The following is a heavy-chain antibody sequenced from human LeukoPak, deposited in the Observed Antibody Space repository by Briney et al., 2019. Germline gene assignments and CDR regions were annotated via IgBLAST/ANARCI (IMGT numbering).Heavy chain of an antibody. CDR2: INQGGSDK. V-gene: IGHV3-7*01. CDR3: TRERSRAEDD. Sequence: SGGSLRLSCAASGFTFSGHWMSWVRQAPGKGLEWVANINQGGSDKYYVDSVKGRFTISRDNANNLLYLQMNSLRGEDTAVYYCTRERSRAEDDWGQGTLVTVSS. D-gene: IGHD1-14*01. J-gene: IGHJ4*02. CDR1: GFTFSGHW.